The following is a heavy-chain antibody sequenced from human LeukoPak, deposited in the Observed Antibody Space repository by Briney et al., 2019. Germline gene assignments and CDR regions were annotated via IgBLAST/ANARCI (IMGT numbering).Heavy chain of an antibody. V-gene: IGHV3-21*01. CDR2: ISSSGSYI. CDR3: AREDASSWDY. CDR1: GFTFSSYS. Sequence: GGSLRLSCAASGFTFSSYSMDWVRQAPGKGLEWVSSISSSGSYIYYADSLKGRFTISRDNAKNSLYLQMNSLRAEDTAVYYCAREDASSWDYWGQGILVTVSS. D-gene: IGHD6-13*01. J-gene: IGHJ4*02.